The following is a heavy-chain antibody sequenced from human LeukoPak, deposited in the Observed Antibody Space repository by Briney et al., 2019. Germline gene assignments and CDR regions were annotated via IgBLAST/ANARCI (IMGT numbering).Heavy chain of an antibody. J-gene: IGHJ4*02. CDR2: INHGGST. V-gene: IGHV4-34*01. D-gene: IGHD3-10*01. CDR3: ARHYYGSGSYFDY. CDR1: GGSLSGYY. Sequence: SETLSPTCAVYGGSLSGYYWSWIRQSPGKGLEWIGEINHGGSTNYNPSLKSRVTISVDTSKNQFSLKLSSVTAADTAVYYCARHYYGSGSYFDYWGQGTLVTVSS.